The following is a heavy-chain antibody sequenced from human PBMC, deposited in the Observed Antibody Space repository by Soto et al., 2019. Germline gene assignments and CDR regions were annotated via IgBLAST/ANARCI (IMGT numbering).Heavy chain of an antibody. J-gene: IGHJ6*02. CDR3: ARWRHNWNYVGMDV. CDR1: GYTFTSYD. D-gene: IGHD1-7*01. V-gene: IGHV1-8*01. Sequence: QVQLVQSGAEVKKPGASVKVSCKASGYTFTSYDINWVRQATGQGLEWMGWMNPNSGNTGYAQKFQGRVTMTRNTSISTAYMERSSLRSEDTAVYYCARWRHNWNYVGMDVWGQGTTVTVSS. CDR2: MNPNSGNT.